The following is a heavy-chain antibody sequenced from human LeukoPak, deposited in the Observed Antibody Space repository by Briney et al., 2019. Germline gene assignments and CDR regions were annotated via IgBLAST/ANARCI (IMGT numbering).Heavy chain of an antibody. Sequence: QTGGSLRLSCAASGFTFSSYAMSWVRQAPGKGLEWVSAISGSGGSTYYADSVKGRFTISRDNSKNTLYLQTNSLRAEDTAVYYCAKDWSGYDAFDIWGQGTMVTVSS. CDR3: AKDWSGYDAFDI. CDR1: GFTFSSYA. CDR2: ISGSGGST. D-gene: IGHD3-3*01. V-gene: IGHV3-23*01. J-gene: IGHJ3*02.